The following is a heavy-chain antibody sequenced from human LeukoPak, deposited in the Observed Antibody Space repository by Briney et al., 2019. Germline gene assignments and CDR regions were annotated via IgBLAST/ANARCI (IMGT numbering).Heavy chain of an antibody. CDR2: INSDGSST. J-gene: IGHJ6*03. V-gene: IGHV3-74*01. CDR3: ARPSSPLGSPFFYYYMDV. CDR1: GFSFSTYW. Sequence: GGSLRLSCAASGFSFSTYWMHWVRQAPGKGLVWVSRINSDGSSTNYADSVKGRFTISRDNAKNTLYLQVNSLRAEDTAVYYCARPSSPLGSPFFYYYMDVWGKGTTVTVSS. D-gene: IGHD2-15*01.